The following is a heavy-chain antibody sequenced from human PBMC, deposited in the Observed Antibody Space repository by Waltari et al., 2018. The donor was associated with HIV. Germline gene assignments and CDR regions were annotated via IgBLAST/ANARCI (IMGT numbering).Heavy chain of an antibody. CDR1: GFPLRSYC. V-gene: IGHV3-30*18. CDR3: AKDPYYYDSSGYADYFDY. Sequence: QVPLVAYGGGVVHPGMSVRIPFAASGFPLRSYCIPCVPQPPGKGLEWVAVISYDGSNKYYADSVKGRFTISRDNSKNTLYLQMNSLRAEDTAVYYCAKDPYYYDSSGYADYFDYWGQGTLVTVSS. CDR2: ISYDGSNK. D-gene: IGHD3-22*01. J-gene: IGHJ4*02.